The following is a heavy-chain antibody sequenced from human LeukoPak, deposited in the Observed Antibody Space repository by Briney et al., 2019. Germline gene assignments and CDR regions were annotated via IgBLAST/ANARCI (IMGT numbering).Heavy chain of an antibody. Sequence: SETLSLTCTVSGDSIGSSTYYWGWIRQPPGKGLEWIGSIYYSGNTCYNPSLKSRVTISVDTSKNEFSLKLSSVTAADTAVYSCARMVRGRGYYFYYMDVWGIGTTVTVSS. CDR2: IYYSGNT. CDR3: ARMVRGRGYYFYYMDV. D-gene: IGHD3-10*01. J-gene: IGHJ6*03. V-gene: IGHV4-39*01. CDR1: GDSIGSSTYY.